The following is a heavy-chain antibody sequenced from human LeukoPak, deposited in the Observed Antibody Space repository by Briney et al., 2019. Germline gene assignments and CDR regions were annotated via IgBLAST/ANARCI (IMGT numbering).Heavy chain of an antibody. D-gene: IGHD6-6*01. J-gene: IGHJ5*02. CDR1: GGSISSGTYY. CDR3: ARPQHDYSSSVTWFDP. CDR2: IYYSGSA. Sequence: SETLSLTCTVSGGSISSGTYYWGWIRQPPGKGLEWIGSIYYSGSAYYNPSLKSRVTISVDTSRNQFSLKLSSVTAADTAVYYCARPQHDYSSSVTWFDPWGQGTLVTVSS. V-gene: IGHV4-39*01.